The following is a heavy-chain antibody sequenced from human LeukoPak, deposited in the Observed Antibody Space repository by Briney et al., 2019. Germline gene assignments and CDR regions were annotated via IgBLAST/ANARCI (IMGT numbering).Heavy chain of an antibody. CDR1: GFTFSDYA. CDR2: IWYDGSNK. J-gene: IGHJ4*02. CDR3: ARPHSSGFDY. Sequence: GRSLRLSCAASGFTFSDYAMHWVRQAPGKGLEWVAVIWYDGSNKYYADSVKGRFTISRDNSKNTLYLQMNSLRAEDTAVYYCARPHSSGFDYWGQGTLVTVSS. V-gene: IGHV3-33*08. D-gene: IGHD6-19*01.